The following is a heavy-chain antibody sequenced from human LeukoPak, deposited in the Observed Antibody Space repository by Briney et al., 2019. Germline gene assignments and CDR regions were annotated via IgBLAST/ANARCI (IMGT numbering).Heavy chain of an antibody. CDR2: ISYDGSNK. V-gene: IGHV3-30-3*01. D-gene: IGHD3-10*01. Sequence: GGSLRLSCAASGFTFSSYAMHWVRQAPGKGLEWVAVISYDGSNKYYADSVKGRFTISRDNSKNTLYLQMNSLRAEDTAVYYCARFGGSYYGSGSYYPFDYWGQGTLVIVSA. J-gene: IGHJ4*02. CDR1: GFTFSSYA. CDR3: ARFGGSYYGSGSYYPFDY.